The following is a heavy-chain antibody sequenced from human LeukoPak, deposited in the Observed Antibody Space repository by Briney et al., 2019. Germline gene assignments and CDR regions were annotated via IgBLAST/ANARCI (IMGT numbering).Heavy chain of an antibody. Sequence: GGSLRLSCAASGFTFSSYRMNWVRQAPGKGLEWVSSISSSSSYIYYADSVKGRFTISRDNAKNSLYLQMNSLRAEDTAVYYCARVATETVDIVATIGSWGQGTLVTVSS. CDR1: GFTFSSYR. CDR2: ISSSSSYI. CDR3: ARVATETVDIVATIGS. J-gene: IGHJ4*02. V-gene: IGHV3-21*01. D-gene: IGHD5-12*01.